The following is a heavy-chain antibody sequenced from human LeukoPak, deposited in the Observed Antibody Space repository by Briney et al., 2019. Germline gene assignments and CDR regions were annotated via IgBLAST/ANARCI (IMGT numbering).Heavy chain of an antibody. Sequence: GGSLRLSCAASGFTFSSYGMHWVRQAPGKGLEWVSTISGSGGSTYYADSVKGRFTISRDNSKNTLYLQMNSLRAEDTAVYYCAAEYSGYDPYFSYWGQGTLVTVSS. J-gene: IGHJ4*02. CDR3: AAEYSGYDPYFSY. CDR2: ISGSGGST. CDR1: GFTFSSYG. D-gene: IGHD5-12*01. V-gene: IGHV3-NL1*01.